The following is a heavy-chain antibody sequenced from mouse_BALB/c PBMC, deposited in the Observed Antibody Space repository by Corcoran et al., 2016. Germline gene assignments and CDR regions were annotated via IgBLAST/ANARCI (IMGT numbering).Heavy chain of an antibody. CDR1: GYTFTNYG. V-gene: IGHV9-1*02. D-gene: IGHD1-1*01. Sequence: QIQLVQSGPELKKPGETVKISCKASGYTFTNYGMNWVKQAPGKGLKWMGWINTYTGEPTYADDFKGRFAFSLETSASTAYLQINNLKNEDMATYFCARSIYGSSYYAMDYWGQGTSVTVSS. CDR3: ARSIYGSSYYAMDY. CDR2: INTYTGEP. J-gene: IGHJ4*01.